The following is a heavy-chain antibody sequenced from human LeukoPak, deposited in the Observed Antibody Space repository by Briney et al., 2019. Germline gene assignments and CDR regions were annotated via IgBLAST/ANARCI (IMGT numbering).Heavy chain of an antibody. D-gene: IGHD6-6*01. CDR2: ISYSGVST. Sequence: PGGSLRLSCAASGFTFSSYGMTWVRQAPGKGLEWVSGISYSGVSTYYGDSVKGRFTISRDNAENTLYLQMDSLRAEDTAVYYCARSISSSSSFDYWGQGTLVTVSS. V-gene: IGHV3-23*01. J-gene: IGHJ4*02. CDR1: GFTFSSYG. CDR3: ARSISSSSSFDY.